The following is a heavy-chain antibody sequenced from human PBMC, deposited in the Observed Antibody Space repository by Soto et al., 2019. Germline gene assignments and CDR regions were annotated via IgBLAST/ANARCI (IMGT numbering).Heavy chain of an antibody. CDR1: GYTFSSYA. V-gene: IGHV1-3*04. D-gene: IGHD3-22*01. J-gene: IGHJ4*02. CDR2: INTAKETT. CDR3: ASLKRYYYDSSGYYHDY. Sequence: ASVEVSCKASGYTFSSYAIHWVRQAPGQRLEWVGWINTAKETTKYSQKFQGRVTITRDTSATIVYMDLSSLRSEDTAVYYCASLKRYYYDSSGYYHDYWGQGTLVTVSS.